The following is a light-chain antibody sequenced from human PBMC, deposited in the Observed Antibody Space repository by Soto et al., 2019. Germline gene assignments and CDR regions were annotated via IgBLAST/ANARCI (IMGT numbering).Light chain of an antibody. V-gene: IGKV1-5*01. CDR3: QQGYSNPWT. Sequence: EIQMTQSPSTLAASVGDRVAITCRASQSISSWFAWYQQKPGKAPKLLIYAASNLQSGVPSRFSGSGSGTNFTLSLNSLQPEDFATYYCQQGYSNPWTFGQGTKVDIK. CDR2: AAS. CDR1: QSISSW. J-gene: IGKJ1*01.